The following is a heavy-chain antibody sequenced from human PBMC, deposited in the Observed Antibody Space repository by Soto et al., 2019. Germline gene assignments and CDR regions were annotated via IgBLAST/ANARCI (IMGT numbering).Heavy chain of an antibody. Sequence: ASVKVSCKASGYTFTGYYMHWVRQAPGQGLEWMGWINPNSGGTNYAQKFQGWVTMTRDTSISTAYMELSRLRSDDTAVYYCARGIGELAKYYYYYYMDVWGKGTTVTVSS. CDR1: GYTFTGYY. J-gene: IGHJ6*03. D-gene: IGHD3-10*01. V-gene: IGHV1-2*04. CDR2: INPNSGGT. CDR3: ARGIGELAKYYYYYYMDV.